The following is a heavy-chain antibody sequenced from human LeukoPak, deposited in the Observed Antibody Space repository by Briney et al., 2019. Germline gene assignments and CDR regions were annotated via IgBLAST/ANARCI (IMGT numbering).Heavy chain of an antibody. CDR3: ASGGDYYDSSGXXDY. CDR2: IYSGGST. V-gene: IGHV3-53*01. Sequence: SGGSLRLSCAASGFTVSSNYMSWVRQAPGKGLEWVSVIYSGGSTYYADSVKGRFTISRDNSKNTLYLQMNSLRAEDTAVYYCASGGDYYDSSGXXDYWGQGTLVTVSS. J-gene: IGHJ4*02. D-gene: IGHD3-22*01. CDR1: GFTVSSNY.